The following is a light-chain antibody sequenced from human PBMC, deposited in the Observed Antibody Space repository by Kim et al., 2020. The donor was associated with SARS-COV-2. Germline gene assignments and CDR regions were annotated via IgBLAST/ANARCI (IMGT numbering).Light chain of an antibody. CDR3: QQYETLPLT. Sequence: ETVLTQSAGTLSLSPGERATLSCRASQSVTGSYLAWYQQGPAQPPRLLIYGTSNRAAGIPDRFSGSGSGTDFTLTISRLEPEDFAVYSCQQYETLPLTFGGGTKVDIK. J-gene: IGKJ4*01. V-gene: IGKV3-20*01. CDR1: QSVTGSY. CDR2: GTS.